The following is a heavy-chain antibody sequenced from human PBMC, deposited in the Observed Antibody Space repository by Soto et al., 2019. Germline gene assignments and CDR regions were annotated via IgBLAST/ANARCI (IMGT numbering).Heavy chain of an antibody. V-gene: IGHV3-30*18. Sequence: GGSLRLSCAASGFTFSSYGMHWVRQAPGKGLEWVAVISYDGSNKYYADSVKGRFTISRDNSKNTLYLQMNSLRAEDTAVYYCAKDATKGTLFDYWGQGTLVTVSS. CDR3: AKDATKGTLFDY. CDR1: GFTFSSYG. J-gene: IGHJ4*02. CDR2: ISYDGSNK.